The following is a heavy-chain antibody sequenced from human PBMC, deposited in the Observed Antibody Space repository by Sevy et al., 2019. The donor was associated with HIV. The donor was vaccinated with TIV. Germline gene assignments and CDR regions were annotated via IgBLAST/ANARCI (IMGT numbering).Heavy chain of an antibody. V-gene: IGHV3-23*01. Sequence: GGSLRLSCAASGFASGFTFSSFAMSWVRQLPGKGLEWVSTINGRGCSTYYADSVKGRLTHSSDNSNNPLFLQMDNLTPDATALYYRARPTPGIAPSSAAFFDSWGHGTLVTVSS. D-gene: IGHD6-13*01. CDR3: ARPTPGIAPSSAAFFDS. J-gene: IGHJ4*01. CDR2: INGRGCST. CDR1: GFTFSSFA.